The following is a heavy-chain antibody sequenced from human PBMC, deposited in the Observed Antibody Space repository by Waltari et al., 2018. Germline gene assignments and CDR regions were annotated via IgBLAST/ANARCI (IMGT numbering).Heavy chain of an antibody. J-gene: IGHJ3*01. V-gene: IGHV3-7*01. CDR1: GVTFNIYW. CDR3: ARDPGFSEFDL. Sequence: EVQLVESGGGLVQPGGSLRLSCAASGVTFNIYWMSWARQAPGKGLEVVANLNPDGSEKSYVDSVKGRFTVSRDNAKNSMSLQMSSLRAEDAAVYYCARDPGFSEFDLWGQGTLVSISA. CDR2: LNPDGSEK.